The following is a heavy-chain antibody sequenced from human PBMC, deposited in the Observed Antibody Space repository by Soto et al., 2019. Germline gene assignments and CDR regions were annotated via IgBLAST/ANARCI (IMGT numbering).Heavy chain of an antibody. CDR1: GYTFTSYG. CDR3: ARDPGRKDYDFWSGYYSIISPRDYYGMDV. D-gene: IGHD3-3*01. V-gene: IGHV1-18*04. J-gene: IGHJ6*02. Sequence: ASVKVSCKASGYTFTSYGISWVRQAPGQGLEWMGWISAYNGNTNYAQKLQGRVTMTTDTSTSTAYMELRSLRSDDTAVYYCARDPGRKDYDFWSGYYSIISPRDYYGMDVWGQGTTVTAP. CDR2: ISAYNGNT.